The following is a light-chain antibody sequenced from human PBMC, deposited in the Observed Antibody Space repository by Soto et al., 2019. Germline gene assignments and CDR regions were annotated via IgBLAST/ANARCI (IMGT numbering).Light chain of an antibody. CDR3: MQSTHWHCS. J-gene: IGKJ4*01. Sequence: DVVVTQSPLSLPVTLGQPASISCRSSQSLVHSDGNTYLNWFQQRPGQSQRRLIYKVSNRDSGVPDRFSGSVSGTDFTLKISRVEAEDVGVYYGMQSTHWHCSFVGGTKVENK. CDR1: QSLVHSDGNTY. CDR2: KVS. V-gene: IGKV2-30*02.